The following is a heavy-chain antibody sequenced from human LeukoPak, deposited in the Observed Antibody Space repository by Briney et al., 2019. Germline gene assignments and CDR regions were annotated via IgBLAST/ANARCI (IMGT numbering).Heavy chain of an antibody. CDR3: AKDLSSSWSFDY. CDR1: GFTFSSYG. Sequence: PGGSLRLSCAASGFTFSSYGMHWVRQAPGKVLEWVAVISYDGSNKYYADSVKGRFTISRDNSKNTLYLQMNSLRAEDTAAYYCAKDLSSSWSFDYWGQGTLVTVSS. D-gene: IGHD6-13*01. CDR2: ISYDGSNK. J-gene: IGHJ4*02. V-gene: IGHV3-30*18.